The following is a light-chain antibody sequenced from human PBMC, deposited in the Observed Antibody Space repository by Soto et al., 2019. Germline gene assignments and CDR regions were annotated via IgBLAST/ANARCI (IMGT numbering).Light chain of an antibody. Sequence: EIVMTQSPATLSVSPGERANLSCRASQSVTSNLAWYQQKPGQAPRLLIYGASTRATGIPARFSGSGSGTEFTLTISSLQSEDFAVYYCQQYNNWSPTFGQGTRLEIK. V-gene: IGKV3-15*01. J-gene: IGKJ5*01. CDR3: QQYNNWSPT. CDR1: QSVTSN. CDR2: GAS.